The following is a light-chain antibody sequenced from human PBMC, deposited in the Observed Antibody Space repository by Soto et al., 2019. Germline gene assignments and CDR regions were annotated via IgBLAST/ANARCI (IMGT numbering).Light chain of an antibody. Sequence: EIVLTQSPGTLSLSPGERATLSCRASRDVSRSFLAWYQQKVGQAPRLLIYGASTRATGIPDRFSGSGSGTDFTLTISRLEPEDFAVYYCQQYGSATITFGQGTRLE. CDR3: QQYGSATIT. CDR1: RDVSRSF. CDR2: GAS. J-gene: IGKJ5*01. V-gene: IGKV3-20*01.